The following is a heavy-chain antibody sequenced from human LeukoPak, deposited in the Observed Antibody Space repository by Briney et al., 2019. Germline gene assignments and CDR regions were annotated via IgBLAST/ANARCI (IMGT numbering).Heavy chain of an antibody. V-gene: IGHV1-46*01. J-gene: IGHJ3*02. Sequence: ASVKVSCKASGYTFTSYYMHWVRQAPGQGLEWMGIINPSGGSTSYAQKFQGRVTMTRDTYTSTVYMELSSLRSEDTAVYYCASGYSSGLDAFDIWGQGTMVTVSS. CDR1: GYTFTSYY. CDR3: ASGYSSGLDAFDI. CDR2: INPSGGST. D-gene: IGHD6-19*01.